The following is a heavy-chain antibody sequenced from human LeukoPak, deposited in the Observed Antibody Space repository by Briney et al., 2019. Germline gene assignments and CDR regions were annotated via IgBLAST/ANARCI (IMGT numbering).Heavy chain of an antibody. CDR3: ARVSCSGGSCHMANYYYYMDV. Sequence: KASETLSLTCTVSGGSISSYYWSWIRQPPGKGLEWIGYIYYSGSTNYNPSLKSRVTISVDTSKNQFSLKLSSVTAADTAVYYCARVSCSGGSCHMANYYYYMDVWGKGTTVTISS. CDR1: GGSISSYY. V-gene: IGHV4-59*01. D-gene: IGHD2-15*01. J-gene: IGHJ6*03. CDR2: IYYSGST.